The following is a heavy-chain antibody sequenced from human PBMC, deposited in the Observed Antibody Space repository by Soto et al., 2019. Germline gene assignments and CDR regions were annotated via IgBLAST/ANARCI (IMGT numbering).Heavy chain of an antibody. CDR1: GFTLRNYA. Sequence: EVQLLESGGGVVQPGGSLRLSCEASGFTLRNYAMTWIRQAPGKGLEWVSLISANDVGTYYAESVKTRFTISTDQSRNTVYLQIDSLRADDTAIYYCAKAKNDYNWDNRPPFDYWGQGTLVTVSS. CDR3: AKAKNDYNWDNRPPFDY. CDR2: ISANDVGT. J-gene: IGHJ4*02. D-gene: IGHD1-20*01. V-gene: IGHV3-23*01.